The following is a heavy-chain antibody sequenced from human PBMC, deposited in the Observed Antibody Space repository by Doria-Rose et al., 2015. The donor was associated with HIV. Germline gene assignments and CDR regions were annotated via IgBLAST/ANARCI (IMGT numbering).Heavy chain of an antibody. CDR2: INDSGST. D-gene: IGHD6-6*01. Sequence: QVQLQQWGAELLTPSETLSLTCGVYGGSFSGYYWAWIRQPPGKGLEWIGEINDSGSTNYSPSLKSRVTISVDTSKSQFSLKLSSVTAADTAVYYCARERPRLDYWGRGTLVSVST. CDR3: ARERPRLDY. V-gene: IGHV4-34*01. J-gene: IGHJ4*02. CDR1: GGSFSGYY.